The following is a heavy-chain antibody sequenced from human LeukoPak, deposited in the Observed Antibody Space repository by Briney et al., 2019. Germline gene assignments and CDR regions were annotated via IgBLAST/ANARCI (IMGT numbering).Heavy chain of an antibody. CDR2: IKEDGSEK. Sequence: GGSLRLSCAASGFIFSSYWMAWVRQAPGKGLEWVANIKEDGSEKNYVDSVKGRFTISRDNAKNSLYLQMNSLRAEDTALYYCARVIDCSGYQLYYYYHYMDVWGKGTTVTVSS. CDR3: ARVIDCSGYQLYYYYHYMDV. CDR1: GFIFSSYW. J-gene: IGHJ6*03. D-gene: IGHD3-22*01. V-gene: IGHV3-7*03.